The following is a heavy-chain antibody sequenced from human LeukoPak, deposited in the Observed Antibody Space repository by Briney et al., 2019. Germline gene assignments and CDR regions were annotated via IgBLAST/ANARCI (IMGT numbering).Heavy chain of an antibody. CDR1: GFTFSNYA. CDR2: ISGGGGSS. V-gene: IGHV3-23*01. J-gene: IGHJ4*02. CDR3: AKVIYTSGSPDY. Sequence: GGSLRLSCAASGFTFSNYAMSWVRQAPGKGLEWVSAISGGGGSSYYADSVKGRFTISRDNSRSTLYLQMNSLRAEDTAVYYCAKVIYTSGSPDYWGQGTLVTVSS. D-gene: IGHD3-10*01.